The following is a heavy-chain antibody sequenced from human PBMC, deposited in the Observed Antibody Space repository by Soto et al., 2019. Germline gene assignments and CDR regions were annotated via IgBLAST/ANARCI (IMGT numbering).Heavy chain of an antibody. CDR1: GGSFSGYY. Sequence: PSETLSLTCAVYGGSFSGYYWSWIRQSPGKGLEWIGEINHSGSTNYNPSLKSRVTISVDTSKNQFSLKLSSVTAADTAVYYCARGGSGILTGYYYHRHWFDPWGQGTLVTVSS. V-gene: IGHV4-34*01. CDR2: INHSGST. J-gene: IGHJ5*02. CDR3: ARGGSGILTGYYYHRHWFDP. D-gene: IGHD3-9*01.